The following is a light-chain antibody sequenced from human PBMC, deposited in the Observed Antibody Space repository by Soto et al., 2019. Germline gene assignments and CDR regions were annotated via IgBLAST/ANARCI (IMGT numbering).Light chain of an antibody. J-gene: IGLJ1*01. CDR2: EVT. V-gene: IGLV2-14*01. CDR3: SSYISTTTLFV. CDR1: SSDVGGFNF. Sequence: QSALTQPASVSGSPGQSITISCTGTSSDVGGFNFVSWFQRHPGKAPKLLLYEVTNRPSGISDRFSGSKSGNTASLTISGLQAEDEADYFCSSYISTTTLFVFGTGTKLTVI.